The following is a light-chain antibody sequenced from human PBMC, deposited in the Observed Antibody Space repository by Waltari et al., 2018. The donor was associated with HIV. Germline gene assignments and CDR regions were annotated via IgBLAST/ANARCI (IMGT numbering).Light chain of an antibody. CDR2: AAS. V-gene: IGKV1-39*01. CDR1: QSIETY. J-gene: IGKJ5*01. CDR3: QQTYRTPQT. Sequence: DIQMTQSPSSLSASVGYRVTITCRASQSIETYLNWYQQTPGKAPKLLIFAASNLQGGVPSRFSGSGSGTDFTLTVNSLQPEDFATYYCQQTYRTPQTFGQGTRLAI.